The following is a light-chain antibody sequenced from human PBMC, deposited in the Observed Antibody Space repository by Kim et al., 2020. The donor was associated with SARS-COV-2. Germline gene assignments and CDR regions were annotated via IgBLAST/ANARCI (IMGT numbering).Light chain of an antibody. Sequence: QSVLTQPPSVSGAPGQRVTISCTGSSSNIGAGYDVHWYQQPPGTAPKLLIYGNSNRPSGVPDRFSGSKSGTSASLAITGLQAEDEADYYCQSYDRSLSGGVFGGGTKLTVL. CDR2: GNS. J-gene: IGLJ2*01. V-gene: IGLV1-40*01. CDR1: SSNIGAGYD. CDR3: QSYDRSLSGGV.